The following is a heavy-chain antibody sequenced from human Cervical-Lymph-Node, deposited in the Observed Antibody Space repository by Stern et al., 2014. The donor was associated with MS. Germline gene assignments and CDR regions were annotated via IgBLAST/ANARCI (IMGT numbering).Heavy chain of an antibody. D-gene: IGHD5-24*01. CDR2: IIPMYASP. Sequence: QVQLMQSGAEVRKPGSSVKLSCKASGGTFTDYAFNWVRQAPGKGLEWIGGIIPMYASPNYAQALQGRVTITADESTSTAYMELRSLRSEDTAVYYCATRDGGGGYVGYWYLDLWGRGTRVTVSS. CDR1: GGTFTDYA. CDR3: ATRDGGGGYVGYWYLDL. J-gene: IGHJ2*01. V-gene: IGHV1-69*01.